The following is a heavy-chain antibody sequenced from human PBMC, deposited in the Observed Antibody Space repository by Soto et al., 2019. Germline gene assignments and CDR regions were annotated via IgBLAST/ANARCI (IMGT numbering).Heavy chain of an antibody. CDR2: IYWDDDK. CDR3: APRRGYCSGGSCYSIWFAP. V-gene: IGHV2-5*02. CDR1: GFSLSTSGVG. Sequence: QITLKESGPTLVKPTQTLTLTCTFSGFSLSTSGVGVGWIRQPPGKALEWLALIYWDDDKRYSPSLKSRLTITTDTSKNQPVLTTTHMDPVDTATYFCAPRRGYCSGGSCYSIWFAPWGQGPLVTVSS. J-gene: IGHJ5*02. D-gene: IGHD2-15*01.